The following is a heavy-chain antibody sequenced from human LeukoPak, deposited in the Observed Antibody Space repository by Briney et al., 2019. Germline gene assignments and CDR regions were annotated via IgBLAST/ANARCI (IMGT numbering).Heavy chain of an antibody. CDR2: ISAYNGNT. D-gene: IGHD2-2*01. V-gene: IGHV1-18*01. Sequence: ASVKLSCTASGYTFTSYGISWVRQAHGQGLEWMGWISAYNGNTNYAQKLQGRVTMTTDTSTSTAYMELRSLRSDDTAAYYCATVPAAITPGDYWGQGTLVTVSS. CDR3: ATVPAAITPGDY. CDR1: GYTFTSYG. J-gene: IGHJ4*02.